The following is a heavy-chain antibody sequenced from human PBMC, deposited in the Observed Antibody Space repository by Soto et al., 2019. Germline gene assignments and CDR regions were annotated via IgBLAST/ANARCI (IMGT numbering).Heavy chain of an antibody. CDR2: IYYSGTT. V-gene: IGHV4-59*01. Sequence: PGKGLEWIGYIYYSGTTNYNPSLKSRVTVSIDTFENQFSLKLTSVTAADTALYFCARGRLGVALNLFDPWGQGTLVIVSS. D-gene: IGHD3-3*01. CDR3: ARGRLGVALNLFDP. J-gene: IGHJ5*02.